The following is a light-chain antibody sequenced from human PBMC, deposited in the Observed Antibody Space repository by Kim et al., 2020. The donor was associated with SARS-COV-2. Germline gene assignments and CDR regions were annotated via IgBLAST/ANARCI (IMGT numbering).Light chain of an antibody. CDR3: QQSLNTPLS. Sequence: ASVGDRVTITCRASQSISSYLNWYQQKPGKAPKLRIYVASNLQSGVPSRFSGSGSGTDFTLTISSLQPEDFGTYYCQQSLNTPLSFGGGTKVDIK. V-gene: IGKV1-39*01. CDR1: QSISSY. J-gene: IGKJ4*01. CDR2: VAS.